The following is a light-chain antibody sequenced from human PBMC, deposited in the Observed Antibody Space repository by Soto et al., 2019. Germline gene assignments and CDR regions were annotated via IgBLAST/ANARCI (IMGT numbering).Light chain of an antibody. V-gene: IGLV2-11*01. CDR2: DVR. CDR1: SSDVGGYNY. CDR3: CSYAGSYTFYV. J-gene: IGLJ1*01. Sequence: QSALTQPRSVSGSPGQSAPISCTGTSSDVGGYNYVSWYQQHPGKAPKLMIYDVRKRPSGVPDRFSGSKSGNTASLTISGLQAEDEADYYCCSYAGSYTFYVFGTGTKVTVL.